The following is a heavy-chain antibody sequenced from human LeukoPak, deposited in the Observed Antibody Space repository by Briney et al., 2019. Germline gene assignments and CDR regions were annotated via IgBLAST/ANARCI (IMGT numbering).Heavy chain of an antibody. CDR2: INPNSGGT. CDR1: GYTFSGYY. V-gene: IGHV1-2*02. CDR3: ARVAHNYDLLTGYYPYLDYFDF. D-gene: IGHD3-9*01. J-gene: IGHJ4*02. Sequence: ASVKVSCKASGYTFSGYYMHWVRQAPGQGLEWMGWINPNSGGTYYAQKFQGRVTMTRDTSISTAYMELSRLRSDDTAVFYCARVAHNYDLLTGYYPYLDYFDFWGQGTLVTVSS.